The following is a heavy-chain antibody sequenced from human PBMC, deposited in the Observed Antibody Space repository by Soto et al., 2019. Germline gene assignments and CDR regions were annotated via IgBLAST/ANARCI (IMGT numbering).Heavy chain of an antibody. V-gene: IGHV4-59*08. Sequence: SETLSLTCTVSGGSISSYYWSWIRQPPGKGLEWIGYIYYSGSTNYNPSLKSRVTISVDTSKNQFSLKLSSVTAADTAVYYCARLIGQQWLDPRLYYYYYYMDVWGKGTTVTVSS. J-gene: IGHJ6*03. CDR1: GGSISSYY. D-gene: IGHD6-19*01. CDR2: IYYSGST. CDR3: ARLIGQQWLDPRLYYYYYYMDV.